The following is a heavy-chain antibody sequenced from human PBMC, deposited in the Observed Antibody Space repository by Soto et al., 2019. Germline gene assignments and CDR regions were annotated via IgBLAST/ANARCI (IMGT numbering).Heavy chain of an antibody. D-gene: IGHD3-3*01. Sequence: PSETLSLICTVSGGSISSYYWSWIRQPPGKGLEWIGYIYYSGSTNYNPSLKSRVTISVDTSKNQFSLKLSSVTAADTAVYYCARDVAYYDFWSGYYLYYFDYWGQGTLVTVSS. CDR2: IYYSGST. CDR3: ARDVAYYDFWSGYYLYYFDY. V-gene: IGHV4-59*01. J-gene: IGHJ4*02. CDR1: GGSISSYY.